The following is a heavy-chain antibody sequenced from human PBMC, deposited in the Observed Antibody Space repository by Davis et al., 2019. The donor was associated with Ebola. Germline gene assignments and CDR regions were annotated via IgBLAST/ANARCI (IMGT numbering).Heavy chain of an antibody. V-gene: IGHV3-30-3*01. CDR3: ARDGTGYDFWSGYRYYYYGMDV. J-gene: IGHJ6*02. CDR1: GFTFSSYA. Sequence: PGGSLRLSCAASGFTFSSYAMHWVRQAPGKGLEWVAVISYDGSNKYYADSVKGRFTISRDNSQNTLYLQMNSLRAEDTAVYYCARDGTGYDFWSGYRYYYYGMDVWGQGTTVTVSS. D-gene: IGHD3-3*01. CDR2: ISYDGSNK.